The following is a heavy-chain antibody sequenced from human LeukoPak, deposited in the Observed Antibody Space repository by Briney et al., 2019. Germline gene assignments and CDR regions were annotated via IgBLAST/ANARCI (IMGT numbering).Heavy chain of an antibody. CDR3: ATSADGDYVFFY. Sequence: GRSLRLSCAASGFTFSSYGMHWVRQAPGKGLEWVAVISYDGSNKYYADSVNGRFTIARDNSKNTLYLQMNSLRAEDTAVYYCATSADGDYVFFYWGQGTLVTVSS. CDR2: ISYDGSNK. D-gene: IGHD4-17*01. J-gene: IGHJ4*02. V-gene: IGHV3-30*03. CDR1: GFTFSSYG.